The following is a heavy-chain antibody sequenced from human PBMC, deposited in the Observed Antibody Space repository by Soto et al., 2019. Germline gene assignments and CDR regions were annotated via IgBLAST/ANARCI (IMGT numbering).Heavy chain of an antibody. CDR2: ISYDGSNK. D-gene: IGHD4-17*01. J-gene: IGHJ3*02. Sequence: GGSLRLSCSASGFTFSSYAMHWVRQAPGKGLEWVAVISYDGSNKYYADSVKGRFTISRDNSKNTLYLQMNSLRAEDTAVYYCARGESTLDYGDYLRTISYDAFDIWGQGTMVTVS. V-gene: IGHV3-30-3*01. CDR3: ARGESTLDYGDYLRTISYDAFDI. CDR1: GFTFSSYA.